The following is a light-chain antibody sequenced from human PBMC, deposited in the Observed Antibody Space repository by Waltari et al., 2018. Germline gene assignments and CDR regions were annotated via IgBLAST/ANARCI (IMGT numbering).Light chain of an antibody. V-gene: IGLV2-14*01. CDR1: SSDVGGYNS. Sequence: QSALTQPASVSGSPGQSITISCTGTSSDVGGYNSVPCYQQHPGKAPKLMIYDVTKRPSGVSDRFSGSKSGNTASLTISGLQAEDEADYYCNSYTSSSTLWVFGGGTKLTVL. J-gene: IGLJ3*02. CDR3: NSYTSSSTLWV. CDR2: DVT.